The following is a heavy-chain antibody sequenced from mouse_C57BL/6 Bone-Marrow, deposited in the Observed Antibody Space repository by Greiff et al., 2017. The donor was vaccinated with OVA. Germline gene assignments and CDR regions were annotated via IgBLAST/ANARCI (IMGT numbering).Heavy chain of an antibody. CDR3: ARSEYDYDEDY. CDR1: GFNIKDYY. D-gene: IGHD2-4*01. V-gene: IGHV14-2*01. J-gene: IGHJ2*01. CDR2: IDPEDGEP. Sequence: EVQLQQSGAELVKPGASVKLSCTASGFNIKDYYMHWVKQRTEQGLEWIGRIDPEDGEPKYAPKFQGKATITADTSSNTAYLQLSSLTSEDTAVYYGARSEYDYDEDYWGQGTTLTVSS.